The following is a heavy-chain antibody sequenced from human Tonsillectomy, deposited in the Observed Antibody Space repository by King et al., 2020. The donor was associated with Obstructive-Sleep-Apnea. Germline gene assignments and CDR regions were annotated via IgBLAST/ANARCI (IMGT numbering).Heavy chain of an antibody. CDR3: ARVLGFCSSPSCGSHGSGRDV. J-gene: IGHJ6*02. CDR2: IYYSGST. V-gene: IGHV4-39*07. CDR1: GGSISSSSYY. Sequence: QLQESGPGLVKPSETLSLTCTVSGGSISSSSYYWGWIRQPPGKGLEWIGSIYYSGSTYYNPSLKSRVTISVDTSKNQFSLKLSSGTAADTAVYYCARVLGFCSSPSCGSHGSGRDVGGQGPT. D-gene: IGHD2-2*01.